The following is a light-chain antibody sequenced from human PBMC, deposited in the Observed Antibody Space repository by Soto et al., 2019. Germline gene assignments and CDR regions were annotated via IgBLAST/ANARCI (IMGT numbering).Light chain of an antibody. Sequence: QSVLTQPPSASGAPGQAVTVSCTGTSIDVGGYNLVSWYQQHPGKAPKLMIYEVSKRPSGVSNRFSGSKSGNTASLTISGLQAEDEADYYCCSYAGSSTYVFGTGTKVTVL. CDR2: EVS. CDR3: CSYAGSSTYV. CDR1: SIDVGGYNL. J-gene: IGLJ1*01. V-gene: IGLV2-23*02.